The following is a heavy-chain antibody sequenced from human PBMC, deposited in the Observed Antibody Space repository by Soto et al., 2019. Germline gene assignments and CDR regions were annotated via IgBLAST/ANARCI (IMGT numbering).Heavy chain of an antibody. Sequence: GASVKVSCKASGYTFTGYYMHWVRQAPGQGLEWMGWINPNSGGTNYAQKFQGWVTMTRETSISTAYMELSRLRSDDTAVYYCATGGYGSGSYSYGMDVWGQGTTVTGS. J-gene: IGHJ6*01. CDR1: GYTFTGYY. CDR3: ATGGYGSGSYSYGMDV. CDR2: INPNSGGT. D-gene: IGHD3-10*01. V-gene: IGHV1-2*04.